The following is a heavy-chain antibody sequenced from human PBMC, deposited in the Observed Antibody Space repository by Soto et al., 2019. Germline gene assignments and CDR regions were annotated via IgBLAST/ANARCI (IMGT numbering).Heavy chain of an antibody. CDR2: ISNGGVRA. Sequence: GGSPRLSCAASGFTFNSFDLGWVRQAPGKGLEWVSAISNGGVRAYYADSVKGRFTISRDDSKNTLYLQMNSLRAEDTAVYYCAKVVTKDIVVVVAATRLDYWGQGTLVTVSS. CDR3: AKVVTKDIVVVVAATRLDY. CDR1: GFTFNSFD. J-gene: IGHJ4*02. V-gene: IGHV3-23*01. D-gene: IGHD2-15*01.